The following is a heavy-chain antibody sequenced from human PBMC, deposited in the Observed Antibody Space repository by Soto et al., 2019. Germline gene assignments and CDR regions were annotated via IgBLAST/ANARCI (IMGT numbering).Heavy chain of an antibody. J-gene: IGHJ4*02. CDR3: ASSRLAYCGGDCYSTFDY. Sequence: QVQLVQSGAEVKKPGSSVKVSCKASGGTFSSYAISWVRQAPGQALEWMGGIIPIFGTANYAQKFQGRVTITADESTSTAYMELSSLRSEDTAVYYCASSRLAYCGGDCYSTFDYWGQGTLVTVSS. D-gene: IGHD2-21*02. V-gene: IGHV1-69*12. CDR2: IIPIFGTA. CDR1: GGTFSSYA.